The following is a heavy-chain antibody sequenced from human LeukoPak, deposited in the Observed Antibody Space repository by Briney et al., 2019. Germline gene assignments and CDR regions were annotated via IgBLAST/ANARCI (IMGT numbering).Heavy chain of an antibody. CDR2: INPSGGGT. V-gene: IGHV1-46*01. J-gene: IGHJ4*02. Sequence: GASVKVSCKASGYTFTSYYIHWVRQAPGQGLEWMGIINPSGGGTSYAQKFQGRVTITRDTSTSTVYMELSSLRSDDTAFYYCARAPMGAAALYWGQGTLVTVSS. D-gene: IGHD6-13*01. CDR3: ARAPMGAAALY. CDR1: GYTFTSYY.